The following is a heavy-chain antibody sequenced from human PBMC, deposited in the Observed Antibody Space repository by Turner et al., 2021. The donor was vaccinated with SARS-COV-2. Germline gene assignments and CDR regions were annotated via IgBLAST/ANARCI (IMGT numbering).Heavy chain of an antibody. CDR1: GLTFSSYA. Sequence: VLLVESGGGVVQPGRSLRLSCVASGLTFSSYAIHWVRQAPGKGLEWVAVISYDGTNKYYADAVRGRFTFSRDDSKNTLYLQMNSLRTEDTAVYYCARPLGGNYYRGLEYWGQGTLVTVSS. V-gene: IGHV3-30-3*01. CDR2: ISYDGTNK. J-gene: IGHJ4*02. D-gene: IGHD1-26*01. CDR3: ARPLGGNYYRGLEY.